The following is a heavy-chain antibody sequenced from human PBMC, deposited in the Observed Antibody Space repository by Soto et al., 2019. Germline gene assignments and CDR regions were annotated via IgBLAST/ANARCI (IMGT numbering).Heavy chain of an antibody. V-gene: IGHV3-30*01. CDR3: AREVLWSRYFDY. D-gene: IGHD3-10*01. J-gene: IGHJ4*02. Sequence: SVKGRFTISRDTSQNTLYLQMNSLRPEDTGVYYCAREVLWSRYFDYWGQGTLVTVSS.